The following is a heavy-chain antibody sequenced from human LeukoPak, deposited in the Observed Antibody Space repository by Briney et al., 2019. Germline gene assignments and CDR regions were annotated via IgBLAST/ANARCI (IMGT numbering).Heavy chain of an antibody. CDR3: AKALGSTKTTAFDI. CDR1: GFPFDDYA. V-gene: IGHV3-9*03. D-gene: IGHD1-1*01. CDR2: ISWNSGSI. J-gene: IGHJ3*02. Sequence: SLRLSCAASGFPFDDYAMHWVRQAPGKGLEWVSGISWNSGSIGYADSVKGRFTISRDNAKNSLYLQMNSLRAEDMALYYCAKALGSTKTTAFDIWGQGTMVTVSS.